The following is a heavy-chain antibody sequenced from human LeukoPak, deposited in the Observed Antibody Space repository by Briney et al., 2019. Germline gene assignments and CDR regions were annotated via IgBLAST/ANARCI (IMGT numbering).Heavy chain of an antibody. V-gene: IGHV1-24*01. D-gene: IGHD6-13*01. CDR1: GYTLTELS. J-gene: IGHJ4*02. Sequence: ASAKVSCKVSGYTLTELSMHWVRQAPGKGLKWRGGFDPEDGETIYAQKFQGRVTMTEDTSTDTAYMELSSLRSEDTAVYYCAAAAGTRVLYNYWGQGTLVTVSS. CDR2: FDPEDGET. CDR3: AAAAGTRVLYNY.